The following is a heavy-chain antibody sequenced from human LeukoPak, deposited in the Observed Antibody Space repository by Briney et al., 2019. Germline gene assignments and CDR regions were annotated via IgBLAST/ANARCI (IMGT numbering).Heavy chain of an antibody. Sequence: GRSLRLSCAASGFTFSSYWMHWVRQAPGKGLVWVSRINSDGSSTSYADSVKGRFTISRDNAKNTLYLQMNSLRAEDTAVYYCARELITMVRGVDYYYGMDVWGQGTTVTVSS. CDR1: GFTFSSYW. D-gene: IGHD3-10*01. J-gene: IGHJ6*02. CDR3: ARELITMVRGVDYYYGMDV. CDR2: INSDGSST. V-gene: IGHV3-74*01.